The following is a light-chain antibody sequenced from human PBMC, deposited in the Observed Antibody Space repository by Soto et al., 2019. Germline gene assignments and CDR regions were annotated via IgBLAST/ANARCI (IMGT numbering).Light chain of an antibody. J-gene: IGKJ5*01. V-gene: IGKV1-33*01. CDR1: EDISDY. Sequence: DIQMTQSPSSLSASVGDRGTITCQASEDISDYLNWYQQKPGRAPEXIIYDVSNLETGVPSRFIGSWSGTECSFTISNLQPEDVATYYCQQYGNVPLTFGQGTRLEI. CDR3: QQYGNVPLT. CDR2: DVS.